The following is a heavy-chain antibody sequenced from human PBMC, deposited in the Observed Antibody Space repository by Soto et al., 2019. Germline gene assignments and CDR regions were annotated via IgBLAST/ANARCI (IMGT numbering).Heavy chain of an antibody. D-gene: IGHD2-15*01. CDR1: GYTFSTYG. CDR3: AILAPSNSGTCDSRPLDY. J-gene: IGHJ4*02. Sequence: QVQLLQSGAEVKNPGASVKVSCKASGYTFSTYGIGWVRQAPGQGLEWMGWITPSNGNTNYAQKLQGRVTMTTDTSTSTAYKDVRRLRSDDTAVYCGAILAPSNSGTCDSRPLDYWGQGTLVTVSS. V-gene: IGHV1-18*01. CDR2: ITPSNGNT.